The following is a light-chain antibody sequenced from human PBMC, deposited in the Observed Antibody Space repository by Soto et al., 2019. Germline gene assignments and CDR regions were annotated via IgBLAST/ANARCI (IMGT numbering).Light chain of an antibody. Sequence: QSVLTQPPSVSGAPGQRVTISCTGSSSNIGAGYDVHWYQQLPGKAPKRPIYGNTNRPSWVPDRFSGSKSGTSASLAITGLQAEDEADYSCQSYDSSLSGWVFGGGTKLTVL. CDR3: QSYDSSLSGWV. V-gene: IGLV1-40*01. J-gene: IGLJ3*02. CDR2: GNT. CDR1: SSNIGAGYD.